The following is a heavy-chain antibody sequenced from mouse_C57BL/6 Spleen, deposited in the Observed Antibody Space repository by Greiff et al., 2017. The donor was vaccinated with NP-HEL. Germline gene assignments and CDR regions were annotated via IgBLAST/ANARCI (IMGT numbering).Heavy chain of an antibody. Sequence: EVQLQQSGPGLVKPSQSLSLTCSVTGYSITSGYYWNWIRQFPGNKLEWMGYISYDGSNNYNPSLKNRISITRDTSKNQFFLKLNSVTTEDTATYYCARGGTELYYWGQGTTLTVSS. CDR3: ARGGTELYY. D-gene: IGHD3-3*01. CDR2: ISYDGSN. V-gene: IGHV3-6*01. J-gene: IGHJ2*01. CDR1: GYSITSGYY.